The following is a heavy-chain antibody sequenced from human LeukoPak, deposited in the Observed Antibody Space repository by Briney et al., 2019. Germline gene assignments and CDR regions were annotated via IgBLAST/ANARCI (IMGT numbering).Heavy chain of an antibody. CDR2: IYTGGGT. V-gene: IGHV3-66*04. Sequence: TGGSLRLSCAASGFTVSSNSMSWVRQAPGKGLEGVSVIYTGGGTYYADSVKGRFTISRDNSKNTLYLQMNPLRAEDTAVYYCARPRAAAGLGAFDIWGQGTMVTVS. CDR1: GFTVSSNS. J-gene: IGHJ3*02. D-gene: IGHD6-13*01. CDR3: ARPRAAAGLGAFDI.